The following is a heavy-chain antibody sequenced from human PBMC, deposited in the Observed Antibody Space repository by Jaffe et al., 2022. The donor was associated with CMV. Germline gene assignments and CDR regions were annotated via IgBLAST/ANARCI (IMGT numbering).Heavy chain of an antibody. D-gene: IGHD2-2*01. CDR3: ARGLRCSSTSCYYYYYMDV. V-gene: IGHV4-34*01. Sequence: QVQLQQWGAGLLKPSETLSLTCAVYGGSFSGYYWSWIRQPPGKGLEWIGEINHSGSTNYNPSLKSRVTISVDTSKNQFSLKLSSVTAADTAVYYCARGLRCSSTSCYYYYYMDVWGKGTTVTVSS. CDR2: INHSGST. J-gene: IGHJ6*03. CDR1: GGSFSGYY.